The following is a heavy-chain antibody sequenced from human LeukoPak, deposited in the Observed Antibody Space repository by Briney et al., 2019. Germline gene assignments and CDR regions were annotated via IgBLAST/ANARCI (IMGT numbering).Heavy chain of an antibody. D-gene: IGHD3-22*01. CDR1: GFTFSSYG. Sequence: GGSLRLSCAASGFTFSSYGMNWVRQAPGKGLEWVSSISSSSSYIYYADSVKGRFTISRDNAKNSLYLQMNSLRAEDTAVYYCARDLTYYYDSSGYYLSYYFDYWGQGTLVTVSS. V-gene: IGHV3-21*01. CDR3: ARDLTYYYDSSGYYLSYYFDY. J-gene: IGHJ4*02. CDR2: ISSSSSYI.